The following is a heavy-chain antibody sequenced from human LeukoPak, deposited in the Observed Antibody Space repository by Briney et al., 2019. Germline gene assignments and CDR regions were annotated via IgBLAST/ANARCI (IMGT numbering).Heavy chain of an antibody. J-gene: IGHJ4*02. CDR3: ARSPTSWYFDY. CDR2: IRYRGSDK. CDR1: GFTFSGSG. D-gene: IGHD2-2*01. V-gene: IGHV3-30*02. Sequence: GGSLRLSCAASGFTFSGSGMHWVRQAPGKGLKWVAFIRYRGSDKFYADSVKGRFTISRDNSKNTLYLQMNSLRPEDTSVYYCARSPTSWYFDYWGQGTLVTVSS.